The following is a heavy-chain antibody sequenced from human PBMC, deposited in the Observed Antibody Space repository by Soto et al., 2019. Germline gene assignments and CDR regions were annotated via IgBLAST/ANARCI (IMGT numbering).Heavy chain of an antibody. CDR1: GGSISSSSYY. V-gene: IGHV4-39*01. J-gene: IGHJ5*02. D-gene: IGHD3-22*01. CDR3: ASQAYYYDSSGYSNWFDP. Sequence: PSETLSLTCTVSGGSISSSSYYWGWIRQPPGKGLEWIGSIYYSGSTYYNPSLKSRVTISVDTSKNQFSLKLSSVTAADTAVYYCASQAYYYDSSGYSNWFDPWGQGTLVTVSS. CDR2: IYYSGST.